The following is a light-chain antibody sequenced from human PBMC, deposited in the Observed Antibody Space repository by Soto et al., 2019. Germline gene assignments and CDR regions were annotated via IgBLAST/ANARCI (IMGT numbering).Light chain of an antibody. Sequence: QSVLTQPPSVSAAPGQKVTISCSGSSSNIGNNYVSWYQQLPGTAPKLLIYDNNKRPSGIPDRFSGYKYGTSATLAITGLQTGDEADYYCATWAFDLSVGVFGGGTKLTVL. CDR2: DNN. J-gene: IGLJ2*01. V-gene: IGLV1-51*01. CDR3: ATWAFDLSVGV. CDR1: SSNIGNNY.